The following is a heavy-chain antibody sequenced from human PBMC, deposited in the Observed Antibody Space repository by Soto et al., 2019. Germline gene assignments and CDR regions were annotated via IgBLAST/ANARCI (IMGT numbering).Heavy chain of an antibody. D-gene: IGHD3-16*01. Sequence: ASVKVSFKASGYTFTGYYMHWVGPAPGQGFEWMGWINPNSGGTNYAQKFQGWVTMTGDTSISTAYMELSRLRSDDTAVYYCARDLRGGVNYYYYGMDVWGQGTTVTVSS. J-gene: IGHJ6*02. V-gene: IGHV1-2*04. CDR2: INPNSGGT. CDR3: ARDLRGGVNYYYYGMDV. CDR1: GYTFTGYY.